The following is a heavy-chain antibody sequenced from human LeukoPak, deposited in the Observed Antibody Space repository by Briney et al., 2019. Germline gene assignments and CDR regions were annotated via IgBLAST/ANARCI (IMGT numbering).Heavy chain of an antibody. Sequence: PGGSLRLSCAASGFTFSSYAMHWVRQAPGKGLEWVAVISYDGSNKYYADSVKGRFTISRDNSKNTLYLQMNSLRAEDTAVYYCARPMVRGAPGYWGQGTLVTVSS. D-gene: IGHD3-10*01. J-gene: IGHJ4*02. CDR1: GFTFSSYA. V-gene: IGHV3-30-3*01. CDR2: ISYDGSNK. CDR3: ARPMVRGAPGY.